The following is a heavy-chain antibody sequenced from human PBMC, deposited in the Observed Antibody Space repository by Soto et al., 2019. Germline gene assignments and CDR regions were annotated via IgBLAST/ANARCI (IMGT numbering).Heavy chain of an antibody. CDR3: AKDRYDSGGWGYYYYGMDV. V-gene: IGHV3-30*18. J-gene: IGHJ6*02. Sequence: QVQLVESGGGVVQPGRSLRLSCAASGFTFSSYGMHWVRQAPGKGLEWVAVISYDGSNKYYADSVKGRFTISRDNSKSTLYLQMNSLRAEDTAVYYCAKDRYDSGGWGYYYYGMDVWGQGTTVTVSS. CDR1: GFTFSSYG. D-gene: IGHD6-19*01. CDR2: ISYDGSNK.